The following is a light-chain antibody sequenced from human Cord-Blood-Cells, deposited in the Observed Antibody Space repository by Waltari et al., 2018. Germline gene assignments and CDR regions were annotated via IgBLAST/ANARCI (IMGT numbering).Light chain of an antibody. Sequence: DIQMTQTPSYMSASVGDRVTITCRASQSISSYLNWYQHKPGKAPKRLIFAASSLQSGVLSRCSGGGSGTDFTLTIRSLQPEDFATYYCQQRYSTPPTFGGGTKVEIK. J-gene: IGKJ4*01. CDR3: QQRYSTPPT. V-gene: IGKV1-39*01. CDR1: QSISSY. CDR2: AAS.